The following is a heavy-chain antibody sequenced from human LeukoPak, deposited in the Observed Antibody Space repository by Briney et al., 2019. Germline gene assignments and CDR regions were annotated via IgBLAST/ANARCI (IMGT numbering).Heavy chain of an antibody. CDR1: GGSISSSNYY. Sequence: PSETLSLTCTVSGGSISSSNYYWGWIRQPPGKGLEWIGYIYYTGSTSYNPSLKSRVTISIDTSKTQFSLKMSSVTAGDTALYYCARSYYDDSPAIWGQGTLVTVSS. V-gene: IGHV4-61*05. J-gene: IGHJ3*02. CDR2: IYYTGST. CDR3: ARSYYDDSPAI. D-gene: IGHD3-22*01.